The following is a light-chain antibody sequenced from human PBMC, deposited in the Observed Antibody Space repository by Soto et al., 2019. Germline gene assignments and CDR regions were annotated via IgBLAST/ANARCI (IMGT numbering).Light chain of an antibody. CDR2: EVS. CDR1: SNDIGAYNY. CDR3: NSYAGDIIRFV. J-gene: IGLJ1*01. V-gene: IGLV2-14*01. Sequence: QSALTQPASVSGSPGQSITISCTGTSNDIGAYNYVSWYQHHPGRAPKLMIYEVSNRPSGVSNRFSGSKSGNTASLTISGLQADDEADYYCNSYAGDIIRFVFGTGTKLTVL.